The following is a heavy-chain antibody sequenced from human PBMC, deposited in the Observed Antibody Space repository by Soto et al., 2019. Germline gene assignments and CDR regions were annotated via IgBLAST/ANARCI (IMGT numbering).Heavy chain of an antibody. Sequence: DAQVVESGGGLVQPWGYLNLSCVASGFNFRGSTMHWVRQASGKGLEWMVLISIKPNNYATVYAASVTGRFTISRDDSKITAYLKMNSPKTEDTAVYFCTRAYENGNYYFDYWGRGTLVTVSS. CDR3: TRAYENGNYYFDY. D-gene: IGHD3-3*01. V-gene: IGHV3-73*02. CDR1: GFNFRGST. CDR2: ISIKPNNYAT. J-gene: IGHJ4*02.